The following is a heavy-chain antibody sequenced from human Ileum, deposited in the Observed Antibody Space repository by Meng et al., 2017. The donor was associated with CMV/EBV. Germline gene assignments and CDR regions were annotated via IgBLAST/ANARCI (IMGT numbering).Heavy chain of an antibody. J-gene: IGHJ5*02. V-gene: IGHV1-2*02. Sequence: SGYTVTDYYLNWVRQAPGQGREWMGWIKPDSGGTNYAKKVQDRVTMTRDTSINTVYMELSRLRSDDAAVYYCVRPYCSSTSCYGWFDPWGQGTLVTVSS. D-gene: IGHD2-2*01. CDR2: IKPDSGGT. CDR1: GYTVTDYY. CDR3: VRPYCSSTSCYGWFDP.